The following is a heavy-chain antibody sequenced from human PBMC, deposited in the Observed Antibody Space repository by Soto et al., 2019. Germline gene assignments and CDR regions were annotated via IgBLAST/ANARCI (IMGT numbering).Heavy chain of an antibody. CDR1: GGSISSSSYY. Sequence: SETLSLTCTVSGGSISSSSYYWSWIRQLAGKGLEWIGRIYTSGSTNYNPSLKSRVTMSVDTSKNQFSLKLSSVTAADTAVYYCATYSGSARRDAFDIWGQGTMVTVSS. V-gene: IGHV4-61*02. CDR2: IYTSGST. J-gene: IGHJ3*02. D-gene: IGHD3-10*01. CDR3: ATYSGSARRDAFDI.